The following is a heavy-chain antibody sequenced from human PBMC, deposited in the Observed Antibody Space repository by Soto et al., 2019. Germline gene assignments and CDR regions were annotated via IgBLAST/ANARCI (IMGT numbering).Heavy chain of an antibody. CDR2: IRQDGSEE. V-gene: IGHV3-7*03. CDR1: GFMFSSYV. J-gene: IGHJ6*02. CDR3: ARWNYGMDV. Sequence: VQLVQSGGGLVQPGGSLRLSCAASGFMFSSYVMTWVRQAPGKGLEWVAIIRQDGSEEYFVDSVKGRFTISRDNSKNSFYLQMNSLRAEDTAVYKCARWNYGMDVWGQGTTVTVS.